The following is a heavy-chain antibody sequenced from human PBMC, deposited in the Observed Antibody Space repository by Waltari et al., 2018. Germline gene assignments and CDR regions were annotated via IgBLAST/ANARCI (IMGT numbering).Heavy chain of an antibody. CDR3: ATKRESSASGFDY. CDR2: IYYSGST. Sequence: QLQLQESGPGLVKPSETLSFTCTVSGGSISSSSYYWGWIRQPPGNGLEWIGSIYYSGSTYYNPALTSRVTRSVDTSKNQFSLKLSSVTAADTAVYYCATKRESSASGFDYWGQGTLVTVSS. V-gene: IGHV4-39*01. D-gene: IGHD6-19*01. J-gene: IGHJ4*02. CDR1: GGSISSSSYY.